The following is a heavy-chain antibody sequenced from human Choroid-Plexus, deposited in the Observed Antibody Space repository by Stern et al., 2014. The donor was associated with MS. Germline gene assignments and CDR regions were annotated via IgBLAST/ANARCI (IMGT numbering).Heavy chain of an antibody. CDR3: ARKGAIVPAAIENWFDS. CDR2: IYHSGST. V-gene: IGHV4-31*03. D-gene: IGHD2-2*01. J-gene: IGHJ5*01. Sequence: QVQLGQSGPGLVKPSQTLSLTCTVSGGSISSGGYFWSWIRQHPGKGLEWIGVIYHSGSTYYNPSLKSRLTISVDPSKTQFSLNLSPVTAADTAVYYCARKGAIVPAAIENWFDSWGQGTLVTVSS. CDR1: GGSISSGGYF.